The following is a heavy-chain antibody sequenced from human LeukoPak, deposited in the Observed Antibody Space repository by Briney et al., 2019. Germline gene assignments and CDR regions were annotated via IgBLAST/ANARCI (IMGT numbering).Heavy chain of an antibody. V-gene: IGHV3-13*01. J-gene: IGHJ2*01. CDR1: GFPFSAYD. CDR2: FGSAGDT. Sequence: GGSLRLSCATSGFPFSAYDMHWVRQAPGKGLEWVSAFGSAGDTYYPGAVKGRFTISRDYAKNSLFLQMNNLIAGATAVYFCVRGALPGDNWYFDLWGRGTLVTVSS. CDR3: VRGALPGDNWYFDL.